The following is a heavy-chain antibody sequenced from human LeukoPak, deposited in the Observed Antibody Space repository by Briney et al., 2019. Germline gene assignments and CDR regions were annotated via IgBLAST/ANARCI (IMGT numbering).Heavy chain of an antibody. CDR2: IRTDGTIT. V-gene: IGHV3-30*02. Sequence: GGSLRLSCAASGFTFSTYGMHWVRQAPGKGLEWVAFIRTDGTITYYADSVRGRFTISRDNSKNTVYLQMNSLRIEDTAVYCCAKTGSSSWGYFDYWGQGTLVTVSS. CDR1: GFTFSTYG. D-gene: IGHD6-13*01. J-gene: IGHJ4*02. CDR3: AKTGSSSWGYFDY.